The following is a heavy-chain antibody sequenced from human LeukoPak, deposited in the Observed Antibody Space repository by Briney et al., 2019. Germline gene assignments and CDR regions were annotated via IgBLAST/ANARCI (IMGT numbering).Heavy chain of an antibody. CDR1: GYTLTELS. J-gene: IGHJ6*03. D-gene: IGHD5-18*01. Sequence: GASVKVSCKVSGYTLTELSMHWVRQAPGKGLEWMGGFDPEDGETIYAQKFQGRVTMTEDTSTDTAYMELSSLRSEDTAVYYCTTGPAGVTFMDVWGKGTTVTISS. CDR3: TTGPAGVTFMDV. CDR2: FDPEDGET. V-gene: IGHV1-24*01.